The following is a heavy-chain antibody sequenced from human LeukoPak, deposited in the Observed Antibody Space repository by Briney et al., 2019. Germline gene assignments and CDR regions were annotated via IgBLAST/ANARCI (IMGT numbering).Heavy chain of an antibody. D-gene: IGHD3-3*01. CDR1: GGSIISGSYY. Sequence: SQTLSLTCTVSGGSIISGSYYWSWIRQPAGKGLEWIGRIYASGSANCNPSLKSRVTMSVDTSKNQFSLKLSSVTAADTAVYYCARGVLRFLEWLPTLDYWGQGTLVTVSS. V-gene: IGHV4-61*02. J-gene: IGHJ4*02. CDR3: ARGVLRFLEWLPTLDY. CDR2: IYASGSA.